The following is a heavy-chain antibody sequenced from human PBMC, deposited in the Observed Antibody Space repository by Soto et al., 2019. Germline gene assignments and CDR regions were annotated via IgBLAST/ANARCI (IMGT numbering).Heavy chain of an antibody. J-gene: IGHJ4*02. Sequence: PGGSLRLSCAASGFTFSSYGMHWVRQAPGKGLEWVAVIWYGGSNKYYADSVKGRFTISRDNSKNTLYLQMNSLRAEDTAVYYCERDHNYYGSGSHDYWGQGTLVTVSS. D-gene: IGHD3-10*01. CDR3: ERDHNYYGSGSHDY. CDR1: GFTFSSYG. CDR2: IWYGGSNK. V-gene: IGHV3-33*01.